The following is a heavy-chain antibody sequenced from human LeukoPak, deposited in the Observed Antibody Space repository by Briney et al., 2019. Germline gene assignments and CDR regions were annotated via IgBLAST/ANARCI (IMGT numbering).Heavy chain of an antibody. CDR1: GGSISSYY. CDR3: ARHKDRAYFDY. D-gene: IGHD3-16*01. Sequence: SETLSLTCTVSGGSISSYYWSWIRQPPGKGLEWIGYIYYSGSTNYNPSLKSRVTLSVDTSKNQFSLKLSSVTAADTAVYYCARHKDRAYFDYWGLGTLVTVSS. V-gene: IGHV4-59*01. CDR2: IYYSGST. J-gene: IGHJ4*02.